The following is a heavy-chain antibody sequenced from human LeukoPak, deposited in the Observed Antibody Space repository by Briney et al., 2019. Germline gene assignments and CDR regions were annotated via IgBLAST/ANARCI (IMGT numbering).Heavy chain of an antibody. V-gene: IGHV3-23*01. CDR1: GFTFSSYA. J-gene: IGHJ4*02. CDR3: ASLLGYCSGGSCYDFDY. D-gene: IGHD2-15*01. Sequence: GGSLRLSCAASGFTFSSYAMSWVRQAPGKGLEWVSAISGSGGSTYYADSVKGRFTISRDNSKNTLYLQMNSLRAEDTAVYYCASLLGYCSGGSCYDFDYWGQRTLVTVSS. CDR2: ISGSGGST.